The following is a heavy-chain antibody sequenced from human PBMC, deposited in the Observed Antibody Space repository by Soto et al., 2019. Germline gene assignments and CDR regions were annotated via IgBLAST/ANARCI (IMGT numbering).Heavy chain of an antibody. Sequence: EVQLLESGGGLVQPGGSLRLSCAASGFTFSSYAMSWVRQAPGKGLEWVSAISGSGGSTYYAYSVKGPFTISRDNSKNTLDLEMNSPRAEDTAVYDCSKEINDYGYHHFDYWGPGTLVNGSS. D-gene: IGHD4-17*01. J-gene: IGHJ4*02. V-gene: IGHV3-23*01. CDR3: SKEINDYGYHHFDY. CDR1: GFTFSSYA. CDR2: ISGSGGST.